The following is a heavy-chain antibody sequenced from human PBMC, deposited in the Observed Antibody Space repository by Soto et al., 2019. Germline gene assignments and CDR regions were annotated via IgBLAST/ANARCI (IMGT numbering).Heavy chain of an antibody. CDR2: ISGVGAIT. V-gene: IGHV3-23*01. J-gene: IGHJ4*02. Sequence: EVQVLESGGGLVQPGGSLRLSCTGSGFIFSAYAMSWVRQAPGKGLEWVASISGVGAITYYADSVKGRFTISRDNSKNTLYLQMISLGGDDTAIYYCAKDMGYWGQGTLVTVSS. CDR3: AKDMGY. D-gene: IGHD3-10*01. CDR1: GFIFSAYA.